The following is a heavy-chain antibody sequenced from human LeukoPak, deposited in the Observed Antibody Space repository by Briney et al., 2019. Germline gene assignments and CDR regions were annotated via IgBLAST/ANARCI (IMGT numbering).Heavy chain of an antibody. CDR2: IIPILGIA. CDR1: GGTFSSYA. J-gene: IGHJ4*02. Sequence: SVKVSCKASGGTFSSYAISWVRQAPGQGLEWMGRIIPILGIANYAQKFQGRVTITADKSTSTAYMELSSLRSEDTAVYYRARIFSSAGAAGSATLGRATDYWGQGTLVTVSS. D-gene: IGHD3-10*01. CDR3: ARIFSSAGAAGSATLGRATDY. V-gene: IGHV1-69*04.